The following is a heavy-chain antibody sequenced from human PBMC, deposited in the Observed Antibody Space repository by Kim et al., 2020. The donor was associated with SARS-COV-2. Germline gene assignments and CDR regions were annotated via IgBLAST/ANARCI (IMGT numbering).Heavy chain of an antibody. CDR3: ARHRRSSRYHAFDI. D-gene: IGHD6-6*01. J-gene: IGHJ3*02. V-gene: IGHV4-59*08. Sequence: NPSLKSRVTISVDTSKNQFSLKLSSVTAADTAVYYCARHRRSSRYHAFDIWGQGTMVTVSS.